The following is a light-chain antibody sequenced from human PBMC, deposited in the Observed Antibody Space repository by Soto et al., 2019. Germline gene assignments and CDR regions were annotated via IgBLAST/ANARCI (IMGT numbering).Light chain of an antibody. Sequence: EVVLTQSPGTLSLSPGERATLSCRASLSVGSSYLAWYQQRPGQAPRLLIYGASSRATGIPDRFSGSGSGTVFTLTINILEPDDFAVYYCHQYGNSPQTFGQGTKVDI. CDR2: GAS. J-gene: IGKJ1*01. CDR3: HQYGNSPQT. CDR1: LSVGSSY. V-gene: IGKV3-20*01.